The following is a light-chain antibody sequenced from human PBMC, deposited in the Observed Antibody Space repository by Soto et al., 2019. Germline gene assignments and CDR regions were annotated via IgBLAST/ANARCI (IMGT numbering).Light chain of an antibody. Sequence: QSALTQPASVSGSPGQSITISCTGSSSAAYIYVSWYQQHPGKAPKLMIYDAFERPSGVSNRFSVSRSGDTASLTISGLQAGDEADYYCTSYTIHNARVFGTGTKLTVL. CDR3: TSYTIHNARV. CDR2: DAF. V-gene: IGLV2-14*01. CDR1: SSAAYIY. J-gene: IGLJ1*01.